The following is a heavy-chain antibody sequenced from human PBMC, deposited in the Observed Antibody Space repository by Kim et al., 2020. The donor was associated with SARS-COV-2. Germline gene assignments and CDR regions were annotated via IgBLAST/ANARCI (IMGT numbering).Heavy chain of an antibody. CDR2: ISAYNGNT. Sequence: ASVKVSCKASGYTFTSYGISWVRQAPGQGLEWMGWISAYNGNTNYAQKLQGRVTMTTDTSTSTAYMELRSLRSDDTAVYYCAGDTAMGGMSDYRGQGTLVTASS. V-gene: IGHV1-18*01. CDR1: GYTFTSYG. D-gene: IGHD5-18*01. CDR3: AGDTAMGGMSDY. J-gene: IGHJ4*02.